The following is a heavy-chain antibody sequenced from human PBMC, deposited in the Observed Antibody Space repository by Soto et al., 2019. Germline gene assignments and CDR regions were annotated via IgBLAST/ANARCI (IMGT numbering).Heavy chain of an antibody. CDR1: GFSLSTSGMG. J-gene: IGHJ4*02. CDR3: ARRYYDTVTGLPYYFDY. CDR2: IYWDDDR. Sequence: QVTLKEAGPTLLKPTQTLTLTCTFSGFSLSTSGMGVGWIRQPPGKALEWLALIYWDDDRRHSPSLKSRLTITKDTVKNQVVLTMTNLDPVDTATYYCARRYYDTVTGLPYYFDYWGQGTLVTVSS. V-gene: IGHV2-5*02. D-gene: IGHD3-9*01.